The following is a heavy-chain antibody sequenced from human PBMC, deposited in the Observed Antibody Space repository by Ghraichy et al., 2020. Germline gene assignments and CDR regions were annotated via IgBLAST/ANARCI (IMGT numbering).Heavy chain of an antibody. CDR1: GGSISSSSYY. Sequence: SETLSLTCTVSGGSISSSSYYWGWIRQPPGQGLEWIGSISYSASTYYTPSLKSRVTISVDTSKNQFSLKLSSVTAADTAVYYCARRRGYYVDYWGQGTLVTVSS. CDR3: ARRRGYYVDY. J-gene: IGHJ4*02. V-gene: IGHV4-39*01. CDR2: ISYSAST. D-gene: IGHD6-25*01.